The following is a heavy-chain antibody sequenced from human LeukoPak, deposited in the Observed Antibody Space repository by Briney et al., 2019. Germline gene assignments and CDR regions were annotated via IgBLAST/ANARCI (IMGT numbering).Heavy chain of an antibody. J-gene: IGHJ2*01. CDR3: ARDGAGGSDWYFDL. D-gene: IGHD3-10*01. CDR2: IYHSGST. CDR1: GGSISSGGYS. V-gene: IGHV4-30-2*01. Sequence: NPSETLSLTCAVSGGSISSGGYSWSWIRQPPGKGLEWIGYIYHSGSTYYNPSLKSRVTISVDRSKNQFSLKLSSVTAADTAVYYCARDGAGGSDWYFDLWGRGTLVTVSS.